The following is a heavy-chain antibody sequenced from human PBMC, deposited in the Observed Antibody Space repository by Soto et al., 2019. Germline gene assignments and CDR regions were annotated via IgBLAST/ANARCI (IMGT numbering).Heavy chain of an antibody. V-gene: IGHV3-23*01. Sequence: EVQLLDSGGGLVQPGGSLRLSCAASGFPLSTYGMTWVRQAPGKGLEWVSAITGTGGNTYYVDSVKGRFTSSRDNSKNMLYLQVNSLRVEDTAVYYCARIRGYWYGLDVWGQGTTVIVSS. CDR2: ITGTGGNT. J-gene: IGHJ6*02. CDR3: ARIRGYWYGLDV. CDR1: GFPLSTYG.